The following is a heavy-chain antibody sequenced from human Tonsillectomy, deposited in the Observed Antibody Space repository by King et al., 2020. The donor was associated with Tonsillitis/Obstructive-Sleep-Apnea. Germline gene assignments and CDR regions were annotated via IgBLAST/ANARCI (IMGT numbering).Heavy chain of an antibody. CDR2: IYYSGST. CDR1: GGSISSSSYY. Sequence: QMQLQESGPGLVKPSETLSLTCTVSGGSISSSSYYWGWIRQPPGKGLEWIGSIYYSGSTYYNPSLKSRVTISVDTSKNQFSLKLSSVTAADTAVYYCARQIVVVVTASRTYAFDYWGQGNLVTVSP. J-gene: IGHJ4*02. V-gene: IGHV4-39*01. CDR3: ARQIVVVVTASRTYAFDY. D-gene: IGHD2-21*02.